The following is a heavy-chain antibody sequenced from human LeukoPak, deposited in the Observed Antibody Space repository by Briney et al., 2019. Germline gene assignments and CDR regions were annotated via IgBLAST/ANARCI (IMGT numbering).Heavy chain of an antibody. CDR1: GGSVSSGSYY. J-gene: IGHJ4*02. CDR3: ARDRIEGGVVSPFDY. D-gene: IGHD3-3*01. CDR2: IYYSGST. V-gene: IGHV4-61*01. Sequence: PSETLSLTCTVSGGSVSSGSYYWSWIRQPPEKGLEWIGYIYYSGSTNYNPSLKSRVTISVDTSKNQFSLKLSSVTAADTAVYYCARDRIEGGVVSPFDYWGQGTLVTVSS.